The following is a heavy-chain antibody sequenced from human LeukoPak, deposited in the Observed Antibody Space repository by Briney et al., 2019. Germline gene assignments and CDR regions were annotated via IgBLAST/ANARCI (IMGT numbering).Heavy chain of an antibody. CDR1: GGSINSYY. Sequence: SETLSLTCTVSGGSINSYYWSWIRQPPGKGLEWIGYIYYSGRSNYNPSLKSRVTISVDTSKNQFSLKLNSVTPEDTAVYYCAVVLGGRRYFQHWGQGTLVTVSS. J-gene: IGHJ1*01. D-gene: IGHD3-16*01. CDR2: IYYSGRS. CDR3: AVVLGGRRYFQH. V-gene: IGHV4-59*12.